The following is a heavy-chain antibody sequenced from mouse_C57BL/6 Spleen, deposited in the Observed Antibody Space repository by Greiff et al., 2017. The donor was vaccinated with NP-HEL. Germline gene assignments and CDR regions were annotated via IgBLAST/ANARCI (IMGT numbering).Heavy chain of an antibody. CDR1: GYTFTDYE. V-gene: IGHV1-15*01. CDR2: IDPETGGT. Sequence: VQLQQSGAELVRPGASVTLSCKASGYTFTDYEMHWVKQTPVHGLEWIGAIDPETGGTAYNQKFKGKAILTADKSSSTAYMELRSLTSEDSAVYYGTRHQGRGFAYWGQGTLVTVSA. J-gene: IGHJ3*01. D-gene: IGHD1-1*01. CDR3: TRHQGRGFAY.